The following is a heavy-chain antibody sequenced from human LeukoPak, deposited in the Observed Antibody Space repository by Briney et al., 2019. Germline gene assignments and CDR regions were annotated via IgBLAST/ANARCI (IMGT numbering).Heavy chain of an antibody. D-gene: IGHD1-26*01. CDR3: ARGRPGGYYPHYFDY. J-gene: IGHJ4*02. CDR2: ISAYNGNT. Sequence: ASVKVSCKASGYTFTSYGISWVRQAPGQGLEWMGWISAYNGNTNYAQKLQGRVTMTTDTSTSTAYMELRSLRSDDTAVYYCARGRPGGYYPHYFDYWGQGTLVTVSS. CDR1: GYTFTSYG. V-gene: IGHV1-18*01.